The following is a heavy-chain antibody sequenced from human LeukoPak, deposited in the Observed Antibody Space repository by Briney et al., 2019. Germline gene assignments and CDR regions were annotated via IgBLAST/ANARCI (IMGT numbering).Heavy chain of an antibody. J-gene: IGHJ4*02. D-gene: IGHD6-13*01. Sequence: PGGSLRLSCAASGFTFSNAWMSWVRQAPGKGLEWVGRIKSKTDGGTTDYAAPVKGRFTISRDDSKNTLYLQMNSLKTEDTAVYYCTKEQYSSSWYRRLYLFDYWGQGTLVTVSS. V-gene: IGHV3-15*01. CDR3: TKEQYSSSWYRRLYLFDY. CDR2: IKSKTDGGTT. CDR1: GFTFSNAW.